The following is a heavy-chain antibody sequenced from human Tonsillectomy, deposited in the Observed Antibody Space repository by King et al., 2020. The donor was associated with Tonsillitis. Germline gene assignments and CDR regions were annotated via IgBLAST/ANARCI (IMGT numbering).Heavy chain of an antibody. CDR1: GFTFSNHA. CDR3: ANWAAYARGSYGPFDY. D-gene: IGHD2-2*01. J-gene: IGHJ4*02. Sequence: VQLVESGGGVVQPGRSLRLSCAASGFTFSNHAMHWVRQAPGEGLEWVAVISNDGSNNYYADSVKGRVTVSRDNSKKTLYLQMNSLRPEDTAVYYCANWAAYARGSYGPFDYWGQGPLVTVSS. CDR2: ISNDGSNN. V-gene: IGHV3-30-3*01.